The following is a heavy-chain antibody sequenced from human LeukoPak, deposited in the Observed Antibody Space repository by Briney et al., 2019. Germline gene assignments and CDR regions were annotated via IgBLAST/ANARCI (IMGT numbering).Heavy chain of an antibody. D-gene: IGHD3-10*01. CDR1: GDSISGNK. V-gene: IGHV4-59*01. CDR2: IFYSGST. CDR3: VKFGLGRYTDYFDP. J-gene: IGHJ5*02. Sequence: SETLSLTCTVSGDSISGNKWTWIRQPPGKELEWIGCIFYSGSTSYNPSLKSRVTISLDTSNNQISLRLSSVTAADTAMYYCVKFGLGRYTDYFDPWGQGTLVTVSS.